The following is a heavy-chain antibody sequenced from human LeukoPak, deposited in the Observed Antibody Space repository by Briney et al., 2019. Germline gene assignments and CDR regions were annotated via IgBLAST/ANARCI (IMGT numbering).Heavy chain of an antibody. CDR3: ARGPSTTVTTRDYYMDV. J-gene: IGHJ6*03. CDR2: IKQDGSEK. V-gene: IGHV3-7*01. Sequence: PGGPLRLSCAASGFTFSSYWMSWVRQAPGKGLEWVANIKQDGSEKYYVDSVKGRFTISRDNAKNSLYLQMNSLRAEDTAVYYCARGPSTTVTTRDYYMDVWGKGTTVTVSS. CDR1: GFTFSSYW. D-gene: IGHD4-17*01.